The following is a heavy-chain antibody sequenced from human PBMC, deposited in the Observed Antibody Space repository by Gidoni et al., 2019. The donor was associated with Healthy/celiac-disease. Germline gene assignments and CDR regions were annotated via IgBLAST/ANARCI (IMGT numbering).Heavy chain of an antibody. CDR3: ARVRSEWEELPGWFDP. Sequence: EVQLVESGGGLVKPGGSLRLSCAASGFTFSRYSMNWVRQAPGKGLEWVSSISSSSSYIDYADSVKGRFTISRDNAKNSLYLQMNSLRAEDTAVYYCARVRSEWEELPGWFDPWGQGTLVTVSS. D-gene: IGHD1-26*01. CDR1: GFTFSRYS. CDR2: ISSSSSYI. J-gene: IGHJ5*02. V-gene: IGHV3-21*01.